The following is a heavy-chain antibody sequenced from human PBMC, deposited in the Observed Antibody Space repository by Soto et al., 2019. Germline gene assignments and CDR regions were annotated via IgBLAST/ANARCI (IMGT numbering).Heavy chain of an antibody. Sequence: GASVKVSCKASGYIFTSYCLSWVRQAPGQGLEWMGWISAYNGETIYAQKFQGRVTMTEDTSTDTAYIELSSLRSEDTAVYYCATGDSGYDLFPNWFDPWGQGTLVTVSS. J-gene: IGHJ5*02. D-gene: IGHD5-12*01. CDR1: GYIFTSYC. V-gene: IGHV1-18*01. CDR2: ISAYNGET. CDR3: ATGDSGYDLFPNWFDP.